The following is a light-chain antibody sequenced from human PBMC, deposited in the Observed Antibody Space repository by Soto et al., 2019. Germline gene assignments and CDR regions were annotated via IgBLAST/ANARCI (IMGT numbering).Light chain of an antibody. Sequence: DLVMNQSPLSLPVTPGEPASISCRSSQSLLHSNGYNYLDWYLQKPGQSPQLLIYLGSNRASGVPDRFSGSGSGTDFTLKISRVEAEDVGVYYCMQALQTPLTFGPGTKVDIK. V-gene: IGKV2-28*01. CDR1: QSLLHSNGYNY. J-gene: IGKJ3*01. CDR2: LGS. CDR3: MQALQTPLT.